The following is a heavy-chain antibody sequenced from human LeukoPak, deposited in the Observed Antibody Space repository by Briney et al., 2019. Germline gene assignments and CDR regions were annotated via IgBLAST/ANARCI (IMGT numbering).Heavy chain of an antibody. CDR3: ARVYMGPDR. J-gene: IGHJ5*02. CDR1: GFTVSSNY. V-gene: IGHV3-53*01. D-gene: IGHD1-26*01. CDR2: IYSGGST. Sequence: TGGSLRLSCAASGFTVSSNYMSWVRQAPGKGLEWVSIIYSGGSTFYADSVRGRFTISRDNARNTLYLQMNSLRVEDTAVYYCARVYMGPDRWGQGTLVTVSS.